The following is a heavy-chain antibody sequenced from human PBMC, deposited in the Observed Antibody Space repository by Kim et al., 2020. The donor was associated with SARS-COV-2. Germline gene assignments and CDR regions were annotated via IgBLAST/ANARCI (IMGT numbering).Heavy chain of an antibody. D-gene: IGHD2-21*01. Sequence: GGSLRLSCAASGFTFNNYGMHWVRQAPGKGLEWLAVIGNDGSNYYYADSVNGRFTVSRDNSKNTLYLQMKSLRAEDTAVYYCAKEFGRIAMSYWYFDLWG. J-gene: IGHJ2*01. V-gene: IGHV3-30*18. CDR2: IGNDGSNY. CDR1: GFTFNNYG. CDR3: AKEFGRIAMSYWYFDL.